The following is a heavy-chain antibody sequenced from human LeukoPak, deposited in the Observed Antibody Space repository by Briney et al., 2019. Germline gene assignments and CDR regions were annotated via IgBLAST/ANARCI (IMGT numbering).Heavy chain of an antibody. V-gene: IGHV3-23*01. J-gene: IGHJ4*02. CDR3: ARDDYCSSTSCYTFDY. CDR1: GFTFSSYA. D-gene: IGHD2-2*02. CDR2: ISGSGGST. Sequence: GSLRLSCAASGFTFSSYAMSWVRQAPGKGLEWVSAISGSGGSTYYADSVKGRFTISRDNAKNSLYLQMNSLRAEDTAVYYCARDDYCSSTSCYTFDYWGQGTLVTVSS.